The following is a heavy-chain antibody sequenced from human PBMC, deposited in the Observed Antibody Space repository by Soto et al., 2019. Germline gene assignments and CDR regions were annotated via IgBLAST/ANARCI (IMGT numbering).Heavy chain of an antibody. CDR2: IIPIVGIA. Sequence: ASVKVSCKASGYTFTSYYMHWVRQAPGQGLEWMGRIIPIVGIANYAQKFQGRVTITADKSTSTAYMELSSLRSEDTAVYYCAGVGGCSSTSCYRAPNDAFDIWGQGTMVTVSS. CDR1: GYTFTSYY. V-gene: IGHV1-69*02. CDR3: AGVGGCSSTSCYRAPNDAFDI. D-gene: IGHD2-2*01. J-gene: IGHJ3*02.